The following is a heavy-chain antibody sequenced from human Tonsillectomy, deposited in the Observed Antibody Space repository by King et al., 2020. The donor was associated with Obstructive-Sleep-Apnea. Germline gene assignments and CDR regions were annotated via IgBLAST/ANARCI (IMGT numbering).Heavy chain of an antibody. J-gene: IGHJ4*02. D-gene: IGHD5-12*01. V-gene: IGHV6-1*01. Sequence: VQLQQSGPGLVKPSQTLSLTCAISGDMFSSNSSAWNSVSQSPSRGLEWLGRTYYSARGDKDYAVSVKSRVTIIPDTTKNQFSLQLNSVTPEDTAVYYCARVRRSGYAGYDFGTFDYWGQGTLVTVSS. CDR3: ARVRRSGYAGYDFGTFDY. CDR2: TYYSARGDK. CDR1: GDMFSSNSSA.